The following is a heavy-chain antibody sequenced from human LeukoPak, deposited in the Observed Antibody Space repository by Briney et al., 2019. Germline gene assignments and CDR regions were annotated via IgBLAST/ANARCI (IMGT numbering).Heavy chain of an antibody. D-gene: IGHD6-19*01. CDR1: GFTFSNYW. V-gene: IGHV3-20*04. CDR3: ARIAMAGIGDGFDI. CDR2: INWNGGST. Sequence: PGGSLRLSRAASGFTFSNYWMSWVSQAPGKGLEWVSGINWNGGSTGYAYSVKGRFTISRDNARNSLYLQMNSLRAEDTALDSCARIAMAGIGDGFDIWGQGTMVTVSS. J-gene: IGHJ3*02.